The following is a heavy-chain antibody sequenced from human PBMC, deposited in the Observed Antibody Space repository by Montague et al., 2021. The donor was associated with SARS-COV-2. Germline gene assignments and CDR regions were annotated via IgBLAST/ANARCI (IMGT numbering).Heavy chain of an antibody. V-gene: IGHV4-39*07. CDR3: ARDGFYYDRSGPSNFDY. J-gene: IGHJ4*02. Sequence: SETLSLTCTVSVGSISSNNCYWGWIRQPPGKALEWIGSIYYSGSTYYNPSLKSRVTMPVDTSENQFSLKLSSVTAADTAVYYCARDGFYYDRSGPSNFDYWGQGTLVTVSS. CDR2: IYYSGST. D-gene: IGHD3-22*01. CDR1: VGSISSNNCY.